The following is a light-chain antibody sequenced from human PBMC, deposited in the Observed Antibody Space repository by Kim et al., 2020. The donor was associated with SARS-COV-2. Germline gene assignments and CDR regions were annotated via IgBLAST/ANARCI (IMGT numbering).Light chain of an antibody. CDR3: QQRANWPFT. CDR1: QSVLLY. J-gene: IGKJ4*01. V-gene: IGKV3-11*01. Sequence: EIVLTQSPVTLSLSPGERATLSCRASQSVLLYLAWYQQKPGRAPRLLIYGATNRATGIPARFSGSGSGTDFTLTISSLEPEDFALYYCQQRANWPFTFGGGTKVDIK. CDR2: GAT.